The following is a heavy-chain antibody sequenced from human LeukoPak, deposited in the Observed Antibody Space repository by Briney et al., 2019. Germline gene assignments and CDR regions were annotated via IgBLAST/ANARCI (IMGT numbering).Heavy chain of an antibody. CDR1: GFTFSSYS. CDR2: ISSSSSTI. V-gene: IGHV3-48*01. Sequence: PGGSLRLSCAASGFTFSSYSMNWVRQAPGKGLEWVSYISSSSSTIYYADSVKGRFTISRDNAKNSLYLQMNSLRAEDTAVYYCAKDTCSSTSCYFIYYYYMDVWGKGTTVTVSS. CDR3: AKDTCSSTSCYFIYYYYMDV. D-gene: IGHD2-2*01. J-gene: IGHJ6*03.